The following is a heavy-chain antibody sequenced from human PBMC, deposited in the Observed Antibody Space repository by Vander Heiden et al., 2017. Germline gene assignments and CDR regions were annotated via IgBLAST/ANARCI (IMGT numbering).Heavy chain of an antibody. D-gene: IGHD1-20*01. CDR2: IYYSGST. CDR3: ARVNTHYKYYFDY. Sequence: QVQLQESGPGLVKPSETLSITCTVSGGSVSSGSYYWSWIRQPPGKGLEWIGYIYYSGSTNYNPSLKSRVTISVDTSKNQFSLKLSSVTAADTAVYYCARVNTHYKYYFDYWGQGTLVTVSS. V-gene: IGHV4-61*01. J-gene: IGHJ4*02. CDR1: GGSVSSGSYY.